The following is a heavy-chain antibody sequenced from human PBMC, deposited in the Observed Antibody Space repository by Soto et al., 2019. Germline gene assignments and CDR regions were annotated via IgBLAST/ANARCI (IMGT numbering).Heavy chain of an antibody. CDR2: IYPGDSDT. V-gene: IGHV5-51*01. CDR1: GFRFISYW. J-gene: IGHJ4*02. D-gene: IGHD5-18*01. Sequence: PGESLKISCKGSGFRFISYWIGWVRQMPGKGLEWMGIIYPGDSDTRYSPSFQGQVTISADKSISTAYLQWSSLKASDTAMYYCARHESMVMAPYGYWGQGTLVTV. CDR3: ARHESMVMAPYGY.